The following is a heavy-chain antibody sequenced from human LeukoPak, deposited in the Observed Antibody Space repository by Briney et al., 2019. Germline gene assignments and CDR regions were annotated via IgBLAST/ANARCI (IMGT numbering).Heavy chain of an antibody. CDR3: ARAWSSGWGP. J-gene: IGHJ5*02. D-gene: IGHD6-19*01. V-gene: IGHV4-59*01. CDR1: GGSISSYY. Sequence: PSETLSLTCTVSGGSISSYYWSWLRQPPGKGLEWIGYIYYSGSTNYNPSLTSRVTISVDTSKNQFSLKLSSVTAADTAVYYCARAWSSGWGPWGQGTLVTVSS. CDR2: IYYSGST.